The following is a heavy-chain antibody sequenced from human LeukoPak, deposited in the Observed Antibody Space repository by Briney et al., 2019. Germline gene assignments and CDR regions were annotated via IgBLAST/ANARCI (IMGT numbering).Heavy chain of an antibody. CDR3: AKCSSSSWYAFDY. D-gene: IGHD6-13*01. V-gene: IGHV3-23*01. CDR1: GFTFSSYA. Sequence: PGGSLRLSCAASGFTFSSYAMSWVRQAPGKELEWVSAISGSGGSTYYADSVKGRFTISRDNSKNTLYLQMNSLRAEDTAVYYCAKCSSSSWYAFDYWGQGTLVTVSS. CDR2: ISGSGGST. J-gene: IGHJ4*02.